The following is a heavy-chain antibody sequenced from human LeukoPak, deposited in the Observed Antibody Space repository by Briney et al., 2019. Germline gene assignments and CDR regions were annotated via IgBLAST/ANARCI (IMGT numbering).Heavy chain of an antibody. J-gene: IGHJ3*02. CDR3: ATLTGGDDAFDI. Sequence: SETLSLTCAVYGGSFSGYYWSWIRQPPGEGLEWIGEINHSGSTNYNRSLKSQVTISVDTSKNQFSLKLNSVTPADTAVYYCATLTGGDDAFDIWGQGTMVTVSS. D-gene: IGHD4-23*01. CDR2: INHSGST. CDR1: GGSFSGYY. V-gene: IGHV4-34*01.